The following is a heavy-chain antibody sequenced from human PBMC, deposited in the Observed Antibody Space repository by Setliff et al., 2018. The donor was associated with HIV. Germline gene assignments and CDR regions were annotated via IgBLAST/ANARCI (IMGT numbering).Heavy chain of an antibody. D-gene: IGHD3-10*01. CDR1: GFIFKTYW. Sequence: GGSLRLSCAASGFIFKTYWMHWVRQVPGKGLVWVSRINEQGGITDYADSVKGRFTISRDNAKNSLYLQMNSLRAEDTAVYYCARHLWFYYVAESYGYFDYWGQGSLVTVSS. V-gene: IGHV3-74*01. CDR3: ARHLWFYYVAESYGYFDY. J-gene: IGHJ4*02. CDR2: INEQGGIT.